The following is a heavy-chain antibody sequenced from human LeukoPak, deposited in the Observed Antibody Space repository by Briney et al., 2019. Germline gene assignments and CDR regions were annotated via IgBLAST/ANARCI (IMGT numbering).Heavy chain of an antibody. J-gene: IGHJ6*02. CDR1: GFTVSSNY. CDR2: IYSGGST. Sequence: GGSLRLSYAASGFTVSSNYMSWVRQAPGKGLEWVSVIYSGGSTYYADSVKGRFTISRDNSKNTLYLQMNSLRAEDTAVYYCARNIVDTAMVYYYGMDVWGQGTTVTVSS. D-gene: IGHD5-18*01. CDR3: ARNIVDTAMVYYYGMDV. V-gene: IGHV3-53*01.